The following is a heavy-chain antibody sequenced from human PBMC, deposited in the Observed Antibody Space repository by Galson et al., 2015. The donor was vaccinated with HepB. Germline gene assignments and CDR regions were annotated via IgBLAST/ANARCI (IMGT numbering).Heavy chain of an antibody. V-gene: IGHV3-33*01. J-gene: IGHJ6*02. Sequence: SLRLSCAASGFTFSNYGMNWVRQGPGKGLEWVALIWYDGRNKYYADSVKGRFTISRDNSKNTLYLQMNSLRVEDTAVYYCARGDSSRVFYYYGMDVWGQGTTVTVSS. CDR1: GFTFSNYG. CDR3: ARGDSSRVFYYYGMDV. CDR2: IWYDGRNK. D-gene: IGHD6-13*01.